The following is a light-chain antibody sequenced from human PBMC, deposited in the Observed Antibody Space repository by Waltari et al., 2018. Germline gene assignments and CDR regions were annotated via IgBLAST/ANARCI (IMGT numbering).Light chain of an antibody. Sequence: QSVLTQPPSVSAAPGQKVTISCSGSNSNIGNNYVSWYQQVPGTAPKLLIFDANKRPSGNPDRFSGSKSGPSATLGITGLQTGDEADYYCGTWDSSLSVVLFGGGTKLTVL. CDR1: NSNIGNNY. CDR3: GTWDSSLSVVL. CDR2: DAN. J-gene: IGLJ2*01. V-gene: IGLV1-51*01.